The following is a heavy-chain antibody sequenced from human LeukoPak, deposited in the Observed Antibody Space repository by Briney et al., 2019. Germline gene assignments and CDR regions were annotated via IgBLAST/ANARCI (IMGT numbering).Heavy chain of an antibody. V-gene: IGHV3-9*01. CDR2: ISWNSGSI. CDR3: AKAAYGSGSYGGASNPLDY. Sequence: QSGRSLRLSCAASGFTFDDYAMHWVRQAPGKGLEWVSGISWNSGSIGYADSVKGRFTISRDNAKNSLYLQMNSLRAEDTALYYCAKAAYGSGSYGGASNPLDYWGQGTLVTVSS. D-gene: IGHD3-10*01. J-gene: IGHJ4*02. CDR1: GFTFDDYA.